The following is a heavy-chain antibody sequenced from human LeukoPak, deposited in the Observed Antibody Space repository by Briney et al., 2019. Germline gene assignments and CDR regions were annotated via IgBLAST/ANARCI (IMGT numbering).Heavy chain of an antibody. CDR3: ARASQRIAGTNNWFDP. D-gene: IGHD1-7*01. CDR2: IIPIFGTA. Sequence: ASVKVSCKASGGTFSSYAISWVRQAPGQGLEWMGGIIPIFGTANYAQKFQGRVTITADESTSTAYMELSSLRSEDTAVYYCARASQRIAGTNNWFDPWGQGTLVTVSS. V-gene: IGHV1-69*13. CDR1: GGTFSSYA. J-gene: IGHJ5*02.